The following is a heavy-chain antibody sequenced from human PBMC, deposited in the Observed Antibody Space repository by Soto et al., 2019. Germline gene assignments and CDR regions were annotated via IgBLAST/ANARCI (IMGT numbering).Heavy chain of an antibody. D-gene: IGHD5-12*01. Sequence: SETLSLTCTVSSGSITTDYWTWIRQPPGAGLEWVGYMFHSGSPSYNPSLESRLTMSLDTSRNQFSLKLSSVTAADTAVYYCARVKATYNWFFDLWGHGTRVTVSS. CDR3: ARVKATYNWFFDL. CDR1: SGSITTDY. V-gene: IGHV4-59*01. CDR2: MFHSGSP. J-gene: IGHJ2*01.